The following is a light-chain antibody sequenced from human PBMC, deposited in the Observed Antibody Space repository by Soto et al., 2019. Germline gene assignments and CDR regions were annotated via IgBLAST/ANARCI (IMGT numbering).Light chain of an antibody. CDR3: QSYDSSLIVSKV. J-gene: IGLJ1*01. Sequence: QSVLTQPPSVSGAPGQRVTISCSGSSSNLGAGYDVQWYRQFPGTAPKLLIYANSVRPSGVPDRFSRSKSGTSASLAITGLQAEDEADYYCQSYDSSLIVSKVFGTGTKVTVL. CDR1: SSNLGAGYD. CDR2: ANS. V-gene: IGLV1-40*01.